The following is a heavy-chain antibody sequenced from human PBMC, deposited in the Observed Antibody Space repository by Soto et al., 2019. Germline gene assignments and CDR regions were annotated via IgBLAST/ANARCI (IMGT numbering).Heavy chain of an antibody. CDR2: TSYDGTNK. J-gene: IGHJ4*02. D-gene: IGHD7-27*01. CDR3: ARDPKTSGGQHWAFNYFDS. CDR1: GFSFSISP. Sequence: GSLRLSCAASGFSFSISPMHWVRQAPGKVPEWVALTSYDGTNKFYADSVKGRFTISRDNSKSTLYLQVDSPRPEDAAVYYCARDPKTSGGQHWAFNYFDSWGQGTLVTVSS. V-gene: IGHV3-30-3*01.